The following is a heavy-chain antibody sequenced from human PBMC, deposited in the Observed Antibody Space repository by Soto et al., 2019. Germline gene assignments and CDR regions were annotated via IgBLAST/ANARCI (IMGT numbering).Heavy chain of an antibody. Sequence: GGSLRLSCAASGFTFSSYWMSWVRQAPGKGLEWVANIKQDGSEKYYVDSVKGRFTISRDNAKNSLYLQMNSLRAEDTAVYYCARARYNWNNNWFDPWGQGTLVTVSS. CDR3: ARARYNWNNNWFDP. CDR2: IKQDGSEK. J-gene: IGHJ5*02. V-gene: IGHV3-7*01. CDR1: GFTFSSYW. D-gene: IGHD1-20*01.